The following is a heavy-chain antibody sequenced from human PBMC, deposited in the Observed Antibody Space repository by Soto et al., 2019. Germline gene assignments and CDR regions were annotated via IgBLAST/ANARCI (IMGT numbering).Heavy chain of an antibody. J-gene: IGHJ6*02. CDR3: AGGGVRGVITRTRDYYGMDV. CDR2: IYPGDSDT. Sequence: GESLKISCKASGYSFTTYWIGWVRQMPGKGLEGMGIIYPGDSDTRYSPSFQGQVTISADKSISTAYLQWSSLKASDTAMYYCAGGGVRGVITRTRDYYGMDVWGQGTTVTVSS. D-gene: IGHD3-10*01. V-gene: IGHV5-51*01. CDR1: GYSFTTYW.